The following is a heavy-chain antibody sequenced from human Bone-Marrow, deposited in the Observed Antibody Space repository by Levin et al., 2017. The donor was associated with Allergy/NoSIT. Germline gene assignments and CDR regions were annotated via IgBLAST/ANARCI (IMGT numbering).Heavy chain of an antibody. CDR1: GGSFSGYY. V-gene: IGHV4-34*01. Sequence: SQTLSLTCAVYGGSFSGYYWSWIRQPPGKGLEWIGEINHSGSTNYNPSLKSRVTISVDTSKNQFSLKLSSVTAADTAVYYCARAGKLLKNFDYWGQGTLVTVSS. CDR3: ARAGKLLKNFDY. J-gene: IGHJ4*02. D-gene: IGHD1-7*01. CDR2: INHSGST.